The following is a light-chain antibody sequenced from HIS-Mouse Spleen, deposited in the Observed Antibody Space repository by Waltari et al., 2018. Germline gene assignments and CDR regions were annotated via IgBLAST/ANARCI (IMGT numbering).Light chain of an antibody. V-gene: IGLV2-23*01. J-gene: IGLJ1*01. CDR3: CSYAGSSTYV. CDR1: SSAVGRYNL. CDR2: EGS. Sequence: QSALTQPASVSGSPGQSITISCTGTSSAVGRYNLVSWYQQNPGKAPKLMIYEGSKRPSGVSNRFSGSKSGNTASLTISGLQAEDEADYYCCSYAGSSTYVFGTGTKVTVL.